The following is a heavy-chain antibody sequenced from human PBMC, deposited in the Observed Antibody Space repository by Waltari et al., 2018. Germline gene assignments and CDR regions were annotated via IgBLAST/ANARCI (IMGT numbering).Heavy chain of an antibody. CDR2: ISKYGSNK. CDR1: GFTFSSYA. D-gene: IGHD6-13*01. J-gene: IGHJ4*02. CDR3: ARDGEYSSLDY. Sequence: QVQLVESGGGVVQPGRSLRLSCAASGFTFSSYALHWGRQARGKGLEGVAGISKYGSNKYYADSVKGRFTIARDNSKNTLYLQMNSLRAEDTAVYYCARDGEYSSLDYWGQGTLVTVSS. V-gene: IGHV3-30-3*01.